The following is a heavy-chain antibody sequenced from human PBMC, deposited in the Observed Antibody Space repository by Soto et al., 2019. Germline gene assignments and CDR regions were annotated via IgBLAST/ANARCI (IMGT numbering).Heavy chain of an antibody. V-gene: IGHV4-30-4*02. CDR3: ARTMVGARAGYFDY. Sequence: PSETLSLTCSVSGGSISSGYYYWSWIRQPPGKGLEWIGNIYYSGNTYYNPSLKSRVTISVDTSKNQFSLKLSSVTAADTAVYYCARTMVGARAGYFDYWGRGTLVTVSS. D-gene: IGHD1-26*01. CDR1: GGSISSGYYY. J-gene: IGHJ4*02. CDR2: IYYSGNT.